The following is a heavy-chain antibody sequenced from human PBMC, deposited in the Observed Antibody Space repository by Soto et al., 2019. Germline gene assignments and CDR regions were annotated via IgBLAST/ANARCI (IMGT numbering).Heavy chain of an antibody. CDR2: ISGSGGST. Sequence: EVQLLESGGGLVQPGGSLRLSCAASGFTFSSYAMSWVRQAPGKGLEWVSAISGSGGSTYYADSVKGRFTISRDNSKNTLYLKMNSLRAEDTAVYYCAKDPRYCSGGSCTTGGFVHWGQGTPVPVSS. V-gene: IGHV3-23*01. D-gene: IGHD2-15*01. CDR3: AKDPRYCSGGSCTTGGFVH. J-gene: IGHJ5*02. CDR1: GFTFSSYA.